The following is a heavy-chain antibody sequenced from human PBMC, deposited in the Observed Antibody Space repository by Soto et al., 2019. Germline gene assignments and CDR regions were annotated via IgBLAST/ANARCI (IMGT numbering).Heavy chain of an antibody. CDR1: GFTFDDYT. CDR2: ISWDGGST. Sequence: GGSLRLSCAASGFTFDDYTMHWVRQAPGKGLEWVSLISWDGGSTYYADSVKGRFTISRDNSKNSLYLQMNSLRTEDTALYYCAKDLQIDATQSALDYWGQGTLVTVSS. J-gene: IGHJ4*02. D-gene: IGHD2-15*01. V-gene: IGHV3-43*01. CDR3: AKDLQIDATQSALDY.